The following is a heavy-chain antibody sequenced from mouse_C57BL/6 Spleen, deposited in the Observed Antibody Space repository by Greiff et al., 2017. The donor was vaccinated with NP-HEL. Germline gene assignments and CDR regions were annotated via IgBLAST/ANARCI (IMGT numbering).Heavy chain of an antibody. CDR3: ARSGDGYPNWYFDV. J-gene: IGHJ1*03. V-gene: IGHV1-81*01. CDR2: IYPRSGNT. Sequence: QVQLQQSGAELARPGASVKLSCKASGYTFTSYGISWVKQRTGQGLEWIGEIYPRSGNTYYNEKFKGKATLTADKSSSTAYMELRSLTSEDSAVYFCARSGDGYPNWYFDVWGTGTTVTVSS. D-gene: IGHD2-3*01. CDR1: GYTFTSYG.